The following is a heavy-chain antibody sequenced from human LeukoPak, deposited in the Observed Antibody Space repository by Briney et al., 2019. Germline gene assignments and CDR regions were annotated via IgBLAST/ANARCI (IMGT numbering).Heavy chain of an antibody. D-gene: IGHD2/OR15-2a*01. J-gene: IGHJ5*02. Sequence: SETLSLTCTVSGGSISSSIYYWGWIRQPPGKGLEWIGNIYYRGSTYYNPSLKSRVTISVDTSKNQFSLKLNSVTAADTAAYYCARSTNNWFDPWGQGTLVTVSS. CDR3: ARSTNNWFDP. CDR2: IYYRGST. CDR1: GGSISSSIYY. V-gene: IGHV4-39*01.